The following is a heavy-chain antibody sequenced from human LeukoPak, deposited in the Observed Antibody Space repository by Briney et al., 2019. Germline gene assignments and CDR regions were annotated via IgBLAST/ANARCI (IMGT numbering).Heavy chain of an antibody. D-gene: IGHD3-10*01. CDR3: AKDPRNGSGRFSGMDV. V-gene: IGHV3-9*01. CDR1: GFTFDDYA. CDR2: ISWNSGSI. J-gene: IGHJ6*02. Sequence: GRSLRLSCAASGFTFDDYAMYWVRQAPGKGLEWVSGISWNSGSIAYAESVKGRFTISRDNAKNSLYLQMNSLRADDTALYYCAKDPRNGSGRFSGMDVWGQGTTVTVSS.